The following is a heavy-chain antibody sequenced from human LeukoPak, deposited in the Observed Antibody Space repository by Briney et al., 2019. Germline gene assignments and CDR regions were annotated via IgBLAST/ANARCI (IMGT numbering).Heavy chain of an antibody. CDR2: IYYSGST. J-gene: IGHJ4*02. CDR1: GGSISSYY. CDR3: ARDLLSTAGYFDY. D-gene: IGHD6-19*01. Sequence: PSETLSLTCTVSGGSISSYYWSGIRQPPGKGLEWIGYIYYSGSTNYNPSLKSRVTISVDTSKNQFSLNLSSVTAADTAVYYCARDLLSTAGYFDYWGQGTLVTVSS. V-gene: IGHV4-59*01.